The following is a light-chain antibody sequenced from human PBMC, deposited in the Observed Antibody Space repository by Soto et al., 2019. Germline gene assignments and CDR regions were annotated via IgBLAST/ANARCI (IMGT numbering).Light chain of an antibody. CDR2: KAS. J-gene: IGKJ1*01. CDR3: QHYNSYSEA. CDR1: QTISSW. Sequence: DIQMTQSPSTLSGSVGDRVTITCRASQTISSWLAWYQQKRGKAPKLLIYKASTLKSGVPSRFSGRGSGTEFTLTISSLQPDDFATYYCQHYNSYSEAFGQGTKVELK. V-gene: IGKV1-5*03.